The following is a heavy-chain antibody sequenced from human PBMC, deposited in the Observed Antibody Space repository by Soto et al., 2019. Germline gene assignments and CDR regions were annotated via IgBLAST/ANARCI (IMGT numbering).Heavy chain of an antibody. J-gene: IGHJ5*02. CDR2: IIPIFGTA. CDR1: GGTFSSYA. CDR3: ARDRKGFNWNYGFDP. D-gene: IGHD1-7*01. Sequence: ASVKVSCKTSGGTFSSYAISWVRQAPGQGLEWMGGIIPIFGTANYAQKFQGRVTITADESTSTAYMELSSLRSEDTAVYYCARDRKGFNWNYGFDPWGQGTLVTVSS. V-gene: IGHV1-69*13.